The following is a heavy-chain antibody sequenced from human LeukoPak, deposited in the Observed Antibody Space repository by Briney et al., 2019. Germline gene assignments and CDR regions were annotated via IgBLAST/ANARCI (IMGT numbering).Heavy chain of an antibody. CDR2: IYPYNSDT. CDR3: ARDSAVAGLYNWFDP. V-gene: IGHV5-51*01. CDR1: GYSFTSYC. D-gene: IGHD6-19*01. J-gene: IGHJ5*01. Sequence: GESLKISCKGFGYSFTSYCIGWVRQMPGKSREWMGSIYPYNSDTSYSPSLQGQVTISADKSISTAYLQWSSLKASDTAMYYCARDSAVAGLYNWFDPWGQGTLVTVSS.